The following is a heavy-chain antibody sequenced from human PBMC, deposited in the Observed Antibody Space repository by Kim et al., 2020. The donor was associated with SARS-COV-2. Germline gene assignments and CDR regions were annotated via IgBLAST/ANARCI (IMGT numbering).Heavy chain of an antibody. J-gene: IGHJ4*02. CDR1: GGSISSSSYY. CDR3: ASGYYGSGSYYSPFDY. Sequence: SETLSLTCTVSGGSISSSSYYWGWIRQPPGKGLEWIGSIYYSGSTYYNPSLKSRVTISVDTSKNQFSLKLSSVTAADTAVYYCASGYYGSGSYYSPFDYWGQGTLVPVSS. CDR2: IYYSGST. V-gene: IGHV4-39*01. D-gene: IGHD3-10*01.